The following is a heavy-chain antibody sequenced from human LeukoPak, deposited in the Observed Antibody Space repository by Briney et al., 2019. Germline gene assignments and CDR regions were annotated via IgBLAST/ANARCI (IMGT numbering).Heavy chain of an antibody. Sequence: SRTLSLTCAISGDSVSSNSAAWNWIRQSPSRGLEWLGRTYYRSKWYNDYAVSVKSRITINPDTSKNQFSLQLNSVTPEDTAVYYCARGDYYGSGSYSPLLDYWGQGTLVTVSS. J-gene: IGHJ4*02. CDR1: GDSVSSNSAA. CDR3: ARGDYYGSGSYSPLLDY. V-gene: IGHV6-1*01. CDR2: TYYRSKWYN. D-gene: IGHD3-10*01.